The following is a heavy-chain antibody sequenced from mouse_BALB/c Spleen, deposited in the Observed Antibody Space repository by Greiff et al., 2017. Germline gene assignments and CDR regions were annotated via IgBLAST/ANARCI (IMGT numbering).Heavy chain of an antibody. D-gene: IGHD2-4*01. CDR3: ARHDDYDVFAY. J-gene: IGHJ3*01. CDR1: GFAFSSYD. V-gene: IGHV5-12-1*01. CDR2: ISSCGGST. Sequence: EVKLVESGGGLVKPGGSLKLSCAASGFAFSSYDMSWVRQTPEKRLEWVAYISSCGGSTYYPDTVKGRFTISRDNAKNTLYLQMSSLKSEDTAMYYCARHDDYDVFAYWGQGTLVTVSA.